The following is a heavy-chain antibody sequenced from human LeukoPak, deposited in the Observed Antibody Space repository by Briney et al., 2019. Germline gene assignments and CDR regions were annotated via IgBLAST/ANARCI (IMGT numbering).Heavy chain of an antibody. Sequence: PSETQSLTCAVYGGSFSGYYWSWIRQPPGKGREWIGEINHSGSTNYNPSLKSRVTISLDTSKNQFSLKLSSVTAADTAVYYCARGSEEDIVVVPAATGLDYWGQGTLVTVSS. V-gene: IGHV4-34*01. CDR2: INHSGST. J-gene: IGHJ4*02. CDR3: ARGSEEDIVVVPAATGLDY. CDR1: GGSFSGYY. D-gene: IGHD2-2*01.